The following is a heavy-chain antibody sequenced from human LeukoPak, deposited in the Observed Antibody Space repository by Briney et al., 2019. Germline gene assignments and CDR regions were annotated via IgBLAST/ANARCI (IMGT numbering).Heavy chain of an antibody. J-gene: IGHJ6*03. CDR2: IIPIFGTA. CDR3: ARVRYYDFWSGFGLYYYYMDV. D-gene: IGHD3-3*01. Sequence: SVKVSCKASGGTFSSYAISWVRQAPGQGLEWMGGIIPIFGTANYAQKFQGRVTITADESTSTAYMELRSQRSDDTAVYYCARVRYYDFWSGFGLYYYYMDVWGKGTTVTVSS. CDR1: GGTFSSYA. V-gene: IGHV1-69*01.